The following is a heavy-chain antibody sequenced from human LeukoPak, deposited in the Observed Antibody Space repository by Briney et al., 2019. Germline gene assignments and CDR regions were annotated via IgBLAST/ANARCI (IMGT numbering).Heavy chain of an antibody. Sequence: PGGSLRLSCAASGFTFRSYNFHCVRQAPGKGLEWVSFISSSSSSIYYADSVKGRFTISRDNAKNSLYLQVNSLRAEDTAVYYCARDQGSGWWAYWGQGTLVTVSS. CDR3: ARDQGSGWWAY. CDR2: ISSSSSSI. V-gene: IGHV3-21*01. J-gene: IGHJ4*02. CDR1: GFTFRSYN. D-gene: IGHD6-19*01.